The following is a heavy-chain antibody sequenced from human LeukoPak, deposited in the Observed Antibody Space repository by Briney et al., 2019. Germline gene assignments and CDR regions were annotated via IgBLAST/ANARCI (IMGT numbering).Heavy chain of an antibody. J-gene: IGHJ4*02. D-gene: IGHD4-17*01. CDR2: ISSSTSTI. V-gene: IGHV3-48*01. CDR1: GFTFSSYT. Sequence: GGSLRLSCAASGFTFSSYTMNWVRQAPGKRLEWVSSISSSTSTIHYADSVKGRFTIFRDNAKNSLYLQMNSLRAEDTAVYFCARDYYGDYYFDYWGQGTLDTVSS. CDR3: ARDYYGDYYFDY.